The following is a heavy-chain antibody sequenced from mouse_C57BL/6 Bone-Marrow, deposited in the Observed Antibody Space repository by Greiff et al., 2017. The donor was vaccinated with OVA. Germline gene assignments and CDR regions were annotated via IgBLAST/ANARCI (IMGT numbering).Heavy chain of an antibody. CDR1: GYTFTDYY. J-gene: IGHJ3*01. Sequence: EVQLQQSGPELVKPGASVKISCKASGYTFTDYYMNWVKQSHGKSLEWIGDINPNNGGTSYNQKFKGKATLTVDKSSSTAYMELRSLTSEDSAVYYCASERGDYYGSSWFAYWGQGTLVTVSA. D-gene: IGHD1-1*01. CDR2: INPNNGGT. V-gene: IGHV1-26*01. CDR3: ASERGDYYGSSWFAY.